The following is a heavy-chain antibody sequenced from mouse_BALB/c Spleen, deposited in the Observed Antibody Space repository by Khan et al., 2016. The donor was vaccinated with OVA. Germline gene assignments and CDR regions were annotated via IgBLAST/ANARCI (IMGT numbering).Heavy chain of an antibody. CDR2: IRLKTDDYVT. V-gene: IGHV6-6*02. Sequence: EVQLQESGGGLVQPGGSMKLSCVASGFTFSNYWMNWVRQSPGKGLEWVAEIRLKTDDYVTHYAESVKGRFTISRDDSKSIFYLQMNNLKAEDTGNYYCWILLWGQGTTLTVSS. CDR3: WILL. CDR1: GFTFSNYW. J-gene: IGHJ2*01.